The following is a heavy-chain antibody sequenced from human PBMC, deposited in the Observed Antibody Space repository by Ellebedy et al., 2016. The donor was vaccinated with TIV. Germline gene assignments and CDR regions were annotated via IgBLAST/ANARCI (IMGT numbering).Heavy chain of an antibody. J-gene: IGHJ5*02. CDR1: GGSFSAYY. CDR3: ARGRARLDP. CDR2: INRSGST. V-gene: IGHV4-34*01. Sequence: GSLRLXCAVYGGSFSAYYWSWIRQPPGKGLEWIGEINRSGSTNYNPSLKSPVTISVDTSKNQFSLKLSSVTAPDTAVYYCARGRARLDPWGQGTLVTVSS.